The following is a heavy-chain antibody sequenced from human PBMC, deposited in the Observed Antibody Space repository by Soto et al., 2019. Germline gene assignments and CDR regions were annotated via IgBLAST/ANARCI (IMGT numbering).Heavy chain of an antibody. Sequence: QVQLQESGPRLVSPSQTLSLTCTVSGGSISSAAYCWSWIRQSPDKVLEWIGHIYDGGTTYSSPSLKGRVTISADTSETQFSLQLSSVSAADTAVYYCARGPSGDKIDYWGQGIQVTVSS. CDR1: GGSISSAAYC. V-gene: IGHV4-30-4*01. D-gene: IGHD7-27*01. CDR2: IYDGGTT. CDR3: ARGPSGDKIDY. J-gene: IGHJ4*02.